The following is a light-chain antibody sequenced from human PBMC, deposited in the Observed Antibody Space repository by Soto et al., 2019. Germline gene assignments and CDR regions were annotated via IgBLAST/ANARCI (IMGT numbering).Light chain of an antibody. V-gene: IGKV3-11*01. J-gene: IGKJ1*01. CDR3: QKRSNWSWT. CDR1: QSVSSY. CDR2: DAS. Sequence: EIVLTQSPATLSLSPGERATLSCRASQSVSSYLAWYQQKPGQAPRLLIYDASNRATGIPARFSGSGSGTDFTLTISSLEPEDFAVYYCQKRSNWSWTFGQGTKV.